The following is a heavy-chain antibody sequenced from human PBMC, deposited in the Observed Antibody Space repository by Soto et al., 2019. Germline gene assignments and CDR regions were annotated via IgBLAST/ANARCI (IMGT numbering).Heavy chain of an antibody. CDR1: GYTFTSYY. Sequence: ASVKVSCKASGYTFTSYYVHWVRQAPGQGLEWMGMISPSGGSTSYAQKFQGRVTISVDMSKNQFSLKLSSVTAADTAVYYCASRTLYCSGGNCPWDYWGQGTLVTVSS. CDR3: ASRTLYCSGGNCPWDY. J-gene: IGHJ4*02. CDR2: ISPSGGST. V-gene: IGHV1-46*01. D-gene: IGHD2-15*01.